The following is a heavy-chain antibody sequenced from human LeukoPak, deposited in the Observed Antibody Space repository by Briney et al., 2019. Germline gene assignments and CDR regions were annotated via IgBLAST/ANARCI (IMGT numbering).Heavy chain of an antibody. CDR1: GYTFTSYY. CDR3: ARALRDYYGSGIPQS. J-gene: IGHJ5*02. Sequence: ASVKVSCKASGYTFTSYYMHWVRQAPGQGLEWMGIINPSGGSTSYAQKFQGRVTMTRDMSTSTVYMELSSLRSEDTAVYYCARALRDYYGSGIPQSWGQGTLVTVSS. D-gene: IGHD3-10*01. V-gene: IGHV1-46*01. CDR2: INPSGGST.